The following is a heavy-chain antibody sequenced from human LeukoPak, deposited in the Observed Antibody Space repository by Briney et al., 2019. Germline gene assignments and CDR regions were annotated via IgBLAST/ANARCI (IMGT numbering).Heavy chain of an antibody. CDR3: AKGAEADYYYGMDV. CDR2: ISYDGSNK. J-gene: IGHJ6*02. CDR1: GFTFSSYG. Sequence: GRPLRLPCAASGFTFSSYGMHWVRQAPGKGLEWVAVISYDGSNKYYADSAKGRFTISRDNSKNTLYLQMNSLRAEDTAVYYCAKGAEADYYYGMDVWGQGTTVTVSS. V-gene: IGHV3-30*18. D-gene: IGHD6-13*01.